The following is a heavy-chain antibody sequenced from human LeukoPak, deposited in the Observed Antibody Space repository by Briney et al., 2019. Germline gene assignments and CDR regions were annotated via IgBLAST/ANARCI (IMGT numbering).Heavy chain of an antibody. J-gene: IGHJ3*02. CDR1: GFTFSSYW. D-gene: IGHD2-21*02. CDR3: ARARNDYYSFDI. Sequence: GGSLRLSCAASGFTFSSYWMHWVRQAPGKGLMWVSRINSDGSSTSYADSVKGRFTISRDNAKNTLYLQMNSLRAEDTAVYYCARARNDYYSFDIWGQGTMVTVSS. CDR2: INSDGSST. V-gene: IGHV3-74*01.